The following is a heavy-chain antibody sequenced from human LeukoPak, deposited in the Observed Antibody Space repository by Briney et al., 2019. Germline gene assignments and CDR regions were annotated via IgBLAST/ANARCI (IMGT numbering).Heavy chain of an antibody. CDR1: GFTFSSYS. D-gene: IGHD5-12*01. CDR3: ARNWRSIVATPGAFDI. CDR2: ISSSGSTI. J-gene: IGHJ3*02. Sequence: GGSLRLSCAASGFTFSSYSMNWVRQAPGKGLEWVSYISSSGSTIYYADSVKGRFTISRDNAKNSLFLQMNSLRADDTAVYYCARNWRSIVATPGAFDIRGQGTMVTVSS. V-gene: IGHV3-48*04.